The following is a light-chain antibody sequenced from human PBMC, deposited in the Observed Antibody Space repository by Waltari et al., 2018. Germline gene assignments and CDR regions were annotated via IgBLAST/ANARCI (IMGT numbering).Light chain of an antibody. CDR1: QGISSW. Sequence: DIQMTQSPSSLSASVGDKVTITCRASQGISSWLAWYQQKPVKAPKLLIYAASSLQSGVPSRFSGSGSGTDYTLTISSLQPEDFATYYCQQGYNTLTFGGGTKVEIK. CDR3: QQGYNTLT. CDR2: AAS. V-gene: IGKV1-12*01. J-gene: IGKJ4*01.